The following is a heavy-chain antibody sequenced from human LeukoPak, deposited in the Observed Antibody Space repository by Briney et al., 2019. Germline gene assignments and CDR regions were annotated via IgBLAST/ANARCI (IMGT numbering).Heavy chain of an antibody. CDR2: ISSSSSYI. D-gene: IGHD6-19*01. V-gene: IGHV3-21*01. CDR1: GFTFSSYS. CDR3: AIDQKAVAGTGFDY. Sequence: GGSLRLSCAASGFTFSSYSMNWVRQAPGKGLEWVSSISSSSSYIYYADSVKGRFTISRDNSKKTLYLQMNSLRAEDTAVYYCAIDQKAVAGTGFDYWGQGTLVTVSS. J-gene: IGHJ4*02.